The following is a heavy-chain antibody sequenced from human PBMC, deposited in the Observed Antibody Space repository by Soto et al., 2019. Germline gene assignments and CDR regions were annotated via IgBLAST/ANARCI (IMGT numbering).Heavy chain of an antibody. CDR2: ISANNGNT. CDR3: ARDRGSYALDY. D-gene: IGHD1-26*01. J-gene: IGHJ4*02. V-gene: IGHV1-18*01. Sequence: QVQLVQSGAAVKKPGASVKVSCKASGYTFTNYGISWVRQAPGQGLEWMGWISANNGNTNYEQKLQGRVTMTTDTATRTDNMELRSLRSDDTAVYYCARDRGSYALDYWGQGTLVTVSS. CDR1: GYTFTNYG.